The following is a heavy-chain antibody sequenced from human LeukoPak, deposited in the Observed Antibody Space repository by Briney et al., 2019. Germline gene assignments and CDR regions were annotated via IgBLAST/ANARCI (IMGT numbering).Heavy chain of an antibody. CDR2: IYYSGST. CDR3: AGGLSTGDYFDY. J-gene: IGHJ4*02. Sequence: LETLSLTCTVSGGSISGYYWSWVRPPPGKGLGWIGYIYYSGSTTYNPLLKSQFTISVDTSKNQCSLKLGSVTAADTAVYYCAGGLSTGDYFDYWGQGTLVTVSS. D-gene: IGHD7-27*01. CDR1: GGSISGYY. V-gene: IGHV4-59*01.